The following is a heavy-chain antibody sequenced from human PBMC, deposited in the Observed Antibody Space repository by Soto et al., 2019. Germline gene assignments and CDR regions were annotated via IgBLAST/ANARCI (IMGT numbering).Heavy chain of an antibody. D-gene: IGHD1-1*01. CDR3: ARPGIGLYNSGPLPLDY. Sequence: QVHLVESGGGVVQPGRSLRLSCAASGFNFSSYGIYWVRQAPGKGLEWVAFISYAGSNKYFSDSVKGRFNISRDNSKNXRYLQMNSLRAEDTAVYYCARPGIGLYNSGPLPLDYWGQGTLVTVSS. V-gene: IGHV3-33*01. J-gene: IGHJ4*02. CDR1: GFNFSSYG. CDR2: ISYAGSNK.